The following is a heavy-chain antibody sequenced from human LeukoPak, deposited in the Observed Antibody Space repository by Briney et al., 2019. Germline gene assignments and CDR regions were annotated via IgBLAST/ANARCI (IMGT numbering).Heavy chain of an antibody. D-gene: IGHD3-22*01. Sequence: PSQTLSLTCAVSGGPISSGGYYWSWIRQPPGKGLEWIGYIYHSGSTYYNPSLKSRVTISVDRSKNQFSLKLSSVTAADTAVYYCARARSPSSGYLLRDHNWFDPWGQGTLVTVSS. V-gene: IGHV4-30-2*01. CDR1: GGPISSGGYY. CDR2: IYHSGST. CDR3: ARARSPSSGYLLRDHNWFDP. J-gene: IGHJ5*02.